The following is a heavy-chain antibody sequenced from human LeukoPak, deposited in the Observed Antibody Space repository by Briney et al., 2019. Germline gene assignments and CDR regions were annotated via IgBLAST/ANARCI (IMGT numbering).Heavy chain of an antibody. D-gene: IGHD4-17*01. J-gene: IGHJ2*01. V-gene: IGHV4-30-4*01. CDR2: IYYSGST. Sequence: KPSETLSLTCTVSGGSISSGDYYWSWIRQPPGKGLEWIGYIYYSGSTYYNPSLKSRVTISVDTSKNQFSLKLSSVTAADTAVYYCARDGTTTVTQHWYFDLWGRGTLVTVSS. CDR3: ARDGTTTVTQHWYFDL. CDR1: GGSISSGDYY.